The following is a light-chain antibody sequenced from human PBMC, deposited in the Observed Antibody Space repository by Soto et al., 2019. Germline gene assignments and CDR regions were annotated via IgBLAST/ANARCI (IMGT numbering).Light chain of an antibody. V-gene: IGKV2-30*01. Sequence: DVVLTQSPLSLTVALGQPASISCRSTQSLVFSDGNTYLNWFHQRQGQSPRRLIYKVSNRDSGGPDRFSGSGSGTDFTLKISRVEAEDVGVYYCMQGTRWLWAFGQGTKVEIK. CDR1: QSLVFSDGNTY. CDR3: MQGTRWLWA. CDR2: KVS. J-gene: IGKJ1*01.